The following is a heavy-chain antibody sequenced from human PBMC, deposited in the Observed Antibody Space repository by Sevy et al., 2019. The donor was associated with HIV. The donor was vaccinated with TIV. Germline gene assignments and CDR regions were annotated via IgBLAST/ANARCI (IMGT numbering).Heavy chain of an antibody. Sequence: GGCLRLSCAASGFTFSSYALLWVRQAPGKGLEWLSLISYEGSKKYYSDSVKGRFAISRDESKTTLFLQMNSLRSEDTAIYYCARVGVSYCTDDCYHRFDYWGRGTLVTVSS. CDR1: GFTFSSYA. CDR3: ARVGVSYCTDDCYHRFDY. D-gene: IGHD2-21*02. J-gene: IGHJ4*02. CDR2: ISYEGSKK. V-gene: IGHV3-30*09.